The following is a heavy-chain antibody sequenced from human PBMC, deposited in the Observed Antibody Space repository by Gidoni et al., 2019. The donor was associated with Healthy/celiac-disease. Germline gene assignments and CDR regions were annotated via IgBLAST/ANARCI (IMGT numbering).Heavy chain of an antibody. CDR2: IWYDESNK. Sequence: QVQLVESGGGVVQPGRSLRLSCAASGFTFSSYGMHWVRQAPGKGLEWVAVIWYDESNKYYADSVKGRFTISRDNSKNTLYMQMNSLRAEDTAVYYCARDLEAGTLDVWGQGTLVTVSS. J-gene: IGHJ4*02. CDR3: ARDLEAGTLDV. CDR1: GFTFSSYG. D-gene: IGHD6-19*01. V-gene: IGHV3-33*01.